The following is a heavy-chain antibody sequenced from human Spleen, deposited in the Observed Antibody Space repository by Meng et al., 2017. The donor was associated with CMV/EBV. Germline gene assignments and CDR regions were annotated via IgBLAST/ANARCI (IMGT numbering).Heavy chain of an antibody. D-gene: IGHD3-16*02. Sequence: ASVKVSCKASGFTLSNFGVSWVRQAPGQGLEFMGWISDYNGNINYAQKFQGRVSMTTDSSTNTAFLEVRGLRSDDTAVYYCARGGMMWRSGVVVEPATAFDFWGQGTLVTVSS. CDR1: GFTLSNFG. CDR2: ISDYNGNI. CDR3: ARGGMMWRSGVVVEPATAFDF. V-gene: IGHV1-18*01. J-gene: IGHJ4*02.